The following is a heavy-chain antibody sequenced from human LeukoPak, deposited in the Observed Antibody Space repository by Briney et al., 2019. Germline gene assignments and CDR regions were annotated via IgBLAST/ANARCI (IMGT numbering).Heavy chain of an antibody. Sequence: PGGSLRLSCAASGFTFDDYAMHWVRQAPGKGLEWVSGISWNSGSIYYADSMKGRFTISRDNAKNSLYLQMNSLRAEDTAVYYCAELGITMIGGVWGKGTTVTISS. J-gene: IGHJ6*04. CDR2: ISWNSGSI. CDR3: AELGITMIGGV. V-gene: IGHV3-9*01. CDR1: GFTFDDYA. D-gene: IGHD3-10*02.